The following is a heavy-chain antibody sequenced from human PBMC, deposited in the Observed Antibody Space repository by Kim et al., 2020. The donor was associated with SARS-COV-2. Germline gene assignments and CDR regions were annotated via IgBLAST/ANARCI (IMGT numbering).Heavy chain of an antibody. V-gene: IGHV3-7*01. CDR3: ARDGDLYSSGKDAFDI. Sequence: GGSLRLSCAASGFTFSSYWMTWVRQAPGKGLEWVANIKQDGNQKYYVDPVKGRFTISRDNAKNSLYLQMNSLRAEDTAVYYCARDGDLYSSGKDAFDIWGKGTMVTVSS. CDR2: IKQDGNQK. J-gene: IGHJ3*02. D-gene: IGHD6-19*01. CDR1: GFTFSSYW.